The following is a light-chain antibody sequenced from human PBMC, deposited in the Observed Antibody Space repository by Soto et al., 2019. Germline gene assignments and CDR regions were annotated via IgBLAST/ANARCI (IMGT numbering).Light chain of an antibody. CDR3: QSYDSSPSGSMV. V-gene: IGLV1-40*01. CDR1: SSNIGAGYD. CDR2: GNS. Sequence: QSVLTQPPSVSGAPGQRVTISCTGSSSNIGAGYDVHWYQQLPGTAPKLLIYGNSNRPSGVPDRFSGSKSGTSASLAITGLQAEDEADYYCQSYDSSPSGSMVFGGGTKVTVL. J-gene: IGLJ2*01.